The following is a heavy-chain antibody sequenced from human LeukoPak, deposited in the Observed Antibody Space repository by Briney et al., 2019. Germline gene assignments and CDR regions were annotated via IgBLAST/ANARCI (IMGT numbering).Heavy chain of an antibody. D-gene: IGHD6-19*01. CDR1: GFTFSSYD. V-gene: IGHV3-13*01. CDR2: IGTAGDT. CDR3: ARAGSGWYDDAFDI. J-gene: IGHJ3*02. Sequence: PGGSLRLSCAASGFTFSSYDMHWVRQATGKGLEWVSAIGTAGDTYYPGSVKGRFTISRENAENSLYLQMNSLRAGDTAVYYCARAGSGWYDDAFDIWGQGTMVTVSS.